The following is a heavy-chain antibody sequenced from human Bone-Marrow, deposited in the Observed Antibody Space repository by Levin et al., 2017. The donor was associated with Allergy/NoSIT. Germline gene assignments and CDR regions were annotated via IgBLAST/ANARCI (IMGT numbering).Heavy chain of an antibody. V-gene: IGHV3-9*01. CDR2: ITWDSGHI. Sequence: GGSLRLSCTASGFPFDDFTVHWVRQAPGKGLEWVSGITWDSGHIAYADAVKGRFTVSRDNAKSSLYLQMNSLTPEDTALYYCTKESTSNWYARSAFDIWGQGTKVTVSS. D-gene: IGHD6-13*01. CDR1: GFPFDDFT. CDR3: TKESTSNWYARSAFDI. J-gene: IGHJ3*02.